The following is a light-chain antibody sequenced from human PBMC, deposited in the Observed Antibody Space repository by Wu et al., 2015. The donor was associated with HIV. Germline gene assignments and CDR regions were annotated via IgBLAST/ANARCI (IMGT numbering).Light chain of an antibody. CDR1: QSVTNNY. V-gene: IGKV3-20*01. CDR3: QQYGSLIT. Sequence: EIVLTQSPGTLSLSPGEGATLSCRASQSVTNNYLAWYQQTPGQAPRLLIYGASSRATGIPDRFSGSGSGTDFTLTISRLEPEDFAVYYCQQYGSLITFGQGTRLEIK. J-gene: IGKJ5*01. CDR2: GAS.